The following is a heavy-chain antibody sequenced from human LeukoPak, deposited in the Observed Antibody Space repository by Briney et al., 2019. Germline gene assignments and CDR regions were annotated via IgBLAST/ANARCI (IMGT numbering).Heavy chain of an antibody. J-gene: IGHJ4*02. D-gene: IGHD6-25*01. CDR3: ARQRIAARRRLDY. CDR1: RLTFSSYS. Sequence: GGSLRLSRAASRLTFSSYSMNCVCQAPGKGVGWVSSISRSSGYIYNADSVRGGFTISRDNAKNTLYLHMNSLRAEDTAVYYCARQRIAARRRLDYWGQGTLVTVPA. CDR2: ISRSSGYI. V-gene: IGHV3-21*01.